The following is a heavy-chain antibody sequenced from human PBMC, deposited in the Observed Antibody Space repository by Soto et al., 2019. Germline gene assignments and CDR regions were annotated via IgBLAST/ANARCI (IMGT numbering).Heavy chain of an antibody. J-gene: IGHJ3*02. D-gene: IGHD5-12*01. V-gene: IGHV3-33*01. Sequence: GGSLRLSCAASGFTFSSYGMHWVRQAPGKGLEWVALIWYDGSMKYYADSVKGRFTISRDNSKNTLYLQMISLRAEDTAVYYCARARVERATRDAFDIWGQGTMVTVSS. CDR2: IWYDGSMK. CDR3: ARARVERATRDAFDI. CDR1: GFTFSSYG.